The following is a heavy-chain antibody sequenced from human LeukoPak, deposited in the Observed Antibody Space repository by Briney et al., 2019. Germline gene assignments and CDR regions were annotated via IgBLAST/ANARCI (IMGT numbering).Heavy chain of an antibody. V-gene: IGHV4-39*01. CDR3: ARVPRSLDL. CDR1: GGSINNTYYY. J-gene: IGHJ2*01. CDR2: ILYSGRT. Sequence: SATLSLTCTVSGGSINNTYYYWGWIRQLPGKGLEWIGNILYSGRTHYNPSLQSRVTISVDTSKKQFFLKMRTVTAADTAVYYCARVPRSLDLWGRGTLVTVSS.